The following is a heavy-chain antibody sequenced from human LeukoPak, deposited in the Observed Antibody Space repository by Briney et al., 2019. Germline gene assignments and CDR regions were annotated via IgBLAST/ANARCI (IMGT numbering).Heavy chain of an antibody. CDR3: TRDQSYGSGSYYMGY. V-gene: IGHV3-49*04. CDR2: IRSKAYGGTT. Sequence: GRSLRLSCTASGFTFGDYAMSWVRQAPGKGPEWVGFIRSKAYGGTTEYAASVKGRFTISRDDSKSIAYLQMNSLKTEDTAVYYCTRDQSYGSGSYYMGYWGQGTLVTVSS. J-gene: IGHJ4*02. CDR1: GFTFGDYA. D-gene: IGHD3-10*01.